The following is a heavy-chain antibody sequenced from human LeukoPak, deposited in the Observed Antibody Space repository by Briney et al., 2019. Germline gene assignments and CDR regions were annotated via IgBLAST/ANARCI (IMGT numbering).Heavy chain of an antibody. J-gene: IGHJ4*02. D-gene: IGHD2-15*01. CDR2: ITSTGTYI. V-gene: IGHV3-21*01. CDR1: GFAFSTYS. Sequence: GGSLRLSCAASGFAFSTYSMNWVRQAPGKGLEWISSITSTGTYIYYADSVKGRFTISRDNAKNSLYLQMNSLRAEDTAVYFCARGWGERGKCRGGTCNNPQFDYWGRGTLVTVSS. CDR3: ARGWGERGKCRGGTCNNPQFDY.